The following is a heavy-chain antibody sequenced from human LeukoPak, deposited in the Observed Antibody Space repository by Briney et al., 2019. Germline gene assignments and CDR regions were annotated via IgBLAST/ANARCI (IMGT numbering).Heavy chain of an antibody. D-gene: IGHD3-3*01. CDR1: GGSISSGGYS. CDR2: IYHSGST. V-gene: IGHV4-30-2*01. Sequence: PSQTLSLTCAVSGGSISSGGYSWSWIRQPPGKGLEWIVYIYHSGSTYYNPSLKSRVTISVDRSKNQFSLKLSSVTAADTAVYYCARGPYDFWSGYYLNYSDYWGQGTLVTVSS. J-gene: IGHJ4*02. CDR3: ARGPYDFWSGYYLNYSDY.